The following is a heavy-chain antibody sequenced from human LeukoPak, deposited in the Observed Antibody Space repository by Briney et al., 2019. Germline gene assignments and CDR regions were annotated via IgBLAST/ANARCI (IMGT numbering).Heavy chain of an antibody. Sequence: GGSLRLSCAASGXTVSSNYMSWVRQAPGKGLEWVSVIYSGGSTYYADSVKGRFTISRDNSKNTLYLQMNSLRAEDTAVYYCARRNMVRGVIRLAYGMDVWGQGTTVTVSS. CDR2: IYSGGST. V-gene: IGHV3-66*01. D-gene: IGHD3-10*01. CDR1: GXTVSSNY. J-gene: IGHJ6*02. CDR3: ARRNMVRGVIRLAYGMDV.